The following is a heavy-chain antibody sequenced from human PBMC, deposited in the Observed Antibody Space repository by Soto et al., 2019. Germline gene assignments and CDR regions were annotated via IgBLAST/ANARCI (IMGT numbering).Heavy chain of an antibody. J-gene: IGHJ4*02. CDR1: GFTFSSYA. D-gene: IGHD5-18*01. V-gene: IGHV3-64D*06. CDR3: VNSPPRGYSYGFGGFVDY. Sequence: LRLSCSASGFTFSSYAMHWVRQAPGKGLEYVSAISSNGGSTYYADSVKGRFTISRDNSKNTLYLQMSSLRAEDTAVYYCVNSPPRGYSYGFGGFVDYWGQGTLVTVSS. CDR2: ISSNGGST.